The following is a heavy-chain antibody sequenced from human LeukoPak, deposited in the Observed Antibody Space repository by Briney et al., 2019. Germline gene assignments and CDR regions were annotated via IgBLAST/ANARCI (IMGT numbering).Heavy chain of an antibody. J-gene: IGHJ5*02. CDR1: GFTFSSYG. D-gene: IGHD2-15*01. CDR3: ARERLGYCSGGSCYWFDP. Sequence: GRSLRLSCAASGFTFSSYGMHWVRQAPGKGLEWVSVIYSGGSTYYADSVKGRFTISRDNSKNTLYLQMNSLRAEDTAVYYCARERLGYCSGGSCYWFDPWGQGTLVTVSS. V-gene: IGHV3-66*01. CDR2: IYSGGST.